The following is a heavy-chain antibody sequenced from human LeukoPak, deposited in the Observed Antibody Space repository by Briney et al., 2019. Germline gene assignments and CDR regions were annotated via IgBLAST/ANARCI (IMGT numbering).Heavy chain of an antibody. CDR3: ARVGREEQFLDP. CDR1: GFTFSIYE. V-gene: IGHV3-48*03. D-gene: IGHD6-19*01. J-gene: IGHJ5*02. CDR2: ISSSGDIR. Sequence: PGGSLRLSCAASGFTFSIYEMNWVRQAPGKGLKSLSYISSSGDIRLYADSVRGRFSISRDNAKNSVYLQMNSLSADDTAVYYCARVGREEQFLDPWGPGTRVTVSS.